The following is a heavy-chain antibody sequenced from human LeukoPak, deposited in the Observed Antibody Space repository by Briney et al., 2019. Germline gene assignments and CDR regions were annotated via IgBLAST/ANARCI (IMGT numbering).Heavy chain of an antibody. J-gene: IGHJ4*02. Sequence: GGSLRLSCAASGFTFSTYAMSWVRQAPGKGLEWVSAISRSGDSTYYADSVKGRFTISRDNSKNTLYLQTDSLRAEDTAVYYCAKEMGHSKPFDYWGQGTLVTVSS. D-gene: IGHD5-18*01. CDR3: AKEMGHSKPFDY. CDR2: ISRSGDST. V-gene: IGHV3-23*01. CDR1: GFTFSTYA.